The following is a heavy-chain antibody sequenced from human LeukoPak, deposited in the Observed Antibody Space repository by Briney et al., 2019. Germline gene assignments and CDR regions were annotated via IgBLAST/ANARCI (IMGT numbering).Heavy chain of an antibody. D-gene: IGHD5-18*01. Sequence: KPSETLSLTCTVSGGSISTYHWSWIRQPPGKGLEWIGYIYSSGSTNYNPSLKSRVTISLDTSKNQFSLKLISVTAADTAVYYCERFGYTYGWRHFDYWGQGTLVTVSS. CDR1: GGSISTYH. CDR2: IYSSGST. J-gene: IGHJ4*02. CDR3: ERFGYTYGWRHFDY. V-gene: IGHV4-59*08.